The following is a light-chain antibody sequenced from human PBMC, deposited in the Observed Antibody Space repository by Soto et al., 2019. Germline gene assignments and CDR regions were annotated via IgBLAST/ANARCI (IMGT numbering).Light chain of an antibody. V-gene: IGKV1-5*01. J-gene: IGKJ1*01. CDR1: QSISSW. CDR3: QQYNSYPWT. Sequence: GDRVTITCRASQSISSWLAWYQQKPGKAPKLLIYDASSLESGVPSRFSDSGSGTEFTLTISSLQPDDFATYYCQQYNSYPWTFGQGTKVEIK. CDR2: DAS.